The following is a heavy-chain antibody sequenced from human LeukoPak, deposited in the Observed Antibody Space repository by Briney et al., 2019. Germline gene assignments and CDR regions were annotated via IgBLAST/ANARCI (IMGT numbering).Heavy chain of an antibody. V-gene: IGHV3-48*04. Sequence: GGSLRLSCAASGFTFSSYAMSWVRQAPGKGLEWVSYISSSGSTIYYADSVEGRFTISRDNAKNSLYLQMNSLRAEDTAVYYCARDYSQIPGAFDIWGQGTMVTVSS. D-gene: IGHD2-15*01. CDR2: ISSSGSTI. CDR1: GFTFSSYA. CDR3: ARDYSQIPGAFDI. J-gene: IGHJ3*02.